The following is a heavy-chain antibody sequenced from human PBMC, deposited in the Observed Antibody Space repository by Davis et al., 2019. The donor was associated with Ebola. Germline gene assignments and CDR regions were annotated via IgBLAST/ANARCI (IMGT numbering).Heavy chain of an antibody. CDR2: INHSGST. CDR3: ARRQNYYDSSGYYYAFDI. CDR1: GGSFSGYY. D-gene: IGHD3-22*01. J-gene: IGHJ3*02. V-gene: IGHV4-34*01. Sequence: SETLSLTCAVYGGSFSGYYWSWIRQPPGKGLEWIGEINHSGSTNYNPSLKSRVTISVDTSKNQFSLKLSSVTAADTAVYYCARRQNYYDSSGYYYAFDIWGQGTMVTVSS.